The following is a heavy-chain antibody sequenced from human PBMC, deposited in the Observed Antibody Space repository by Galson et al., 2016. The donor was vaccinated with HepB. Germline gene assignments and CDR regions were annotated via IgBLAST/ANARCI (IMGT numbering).Heavy chain of an antibody. CDR3: AKSPHSSGWGHVDP. J-gene: IGHJ5*02. V-gene: IGHV3-30*18. Sequence: SLRLSCAVSGFTFSSYGIHWVRQAPGKGLEWVAVISYDGSNKYYADSVKGRFTISRDNSKNTLYLQVNSLRAEDTAKYYCAKSPHSSGWGHVDPWGQGTLVIVSS. CDR1: GFTFSSYG. D-gene: IGHD6-19*01. CDR2: ISYDGSNK.